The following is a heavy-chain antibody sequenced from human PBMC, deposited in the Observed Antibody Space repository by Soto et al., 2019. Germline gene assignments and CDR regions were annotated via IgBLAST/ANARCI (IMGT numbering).Heavy chain of an antibody. D-gene: IGHD2-21*02. CDR2: IYWDDDK. CDR1: GFSLSTGGVG. J-gene: IGHJ6*02. V-gene: IGHV2-5*05. Sequence: QITLKESGPSLVKPTQTLTLTCTFSGFSLSTGGVGVGWIRQPPGKALEWLALIYWDDDKRYGPSLRSRLTVTNDTSKNQVVLTMPNMDPVDTATYYCAHSRCGGDCLQSYSSHYYYGMDVWGQGTTVTVSS. CDR3: AHSRCGGDCLQSYSSHYYYGMDV.